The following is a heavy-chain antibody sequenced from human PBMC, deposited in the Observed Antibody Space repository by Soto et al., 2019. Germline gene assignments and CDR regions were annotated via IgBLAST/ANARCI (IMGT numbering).Heavy chain of an antibody. CDR3: AKDRRGGGNSAFYFDF. J-gene: IGHJ4*02. D-gene: IGHD3-10*01. Sequence: ETLSLTCAVYGGSFSDYYWSWIRQAPGKGLEWVSLISATGGGTYYADSVKGRFTISRDNSHNSLYLQVHSLTAEDTAVYYCAKDRRGGGNSAFYFDFWGQGAQVTVSS. CDR2: ISATGGGT. CDR1: GGSFSDYY. V-gene: IGHV3-23*01.